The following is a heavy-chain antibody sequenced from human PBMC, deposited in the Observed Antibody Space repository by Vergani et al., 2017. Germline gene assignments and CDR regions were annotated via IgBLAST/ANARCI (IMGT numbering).Heavy chain of an antibody. CDR2: ISSSSSYI. J-gene: IGHJ4*02. Sequence: EVQLVESGGGLVKPGGSLRLSCAASGFTFSSYSMNWVRQAPGKGLEWVSSISSSSSYIYYADSVKGRFTISRDKAKNSLYLQMNSLRAEDTAAYYCARNDYGGRGFDYYFDYWGQGTLVTVSS. D-gene: IGHD3-16*01. V-gene: IGHV3-21*01. CDR1: GFTFSSYS. CDR3: ARNDYGGRGFDYYFDY.